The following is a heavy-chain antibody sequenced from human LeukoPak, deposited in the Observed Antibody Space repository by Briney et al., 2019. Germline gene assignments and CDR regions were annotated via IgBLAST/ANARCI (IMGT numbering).Heavy chain of an antibody. V-gene: IGHV4-39*02. Sequence: SETLSLTCSVSGGSISSSSYYWGWIRQPPGKGLEWIGSIYYSGSTYNNPSLQSRVTMSVDTSKNQFSLKMSSVTAADTAVYYCVREVKGYGSSWYQNWFDPWGQGTLVTVSS. CDR2: IYYSGST. D-gene: IGHD6-13*01. CDR1: GGSISSSSYY. CDR3: VREVKGYGSSWYQNWFDP. J-gene: IGHJ5*02.